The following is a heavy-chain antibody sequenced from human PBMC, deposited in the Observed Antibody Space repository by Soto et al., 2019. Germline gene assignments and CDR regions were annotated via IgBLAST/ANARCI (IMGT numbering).Heavy chain of an antibody. CDR3: ARHQDDRSSGYFVRVRSFDY. Sequence: GASVKVSCKVSGYTLTELSMHWVRQAPGKGLEWMGGFDPEDGETIYAQKFQGRVTMTEDTSTDTAYMELSSLRSEDTAVYYCARHQDDRSSGYFVRVRSFDYWGQGTLVTVSS. D-gene: IGHD3-22*01. J-gene: IGHJ4*02. CDR1: GYTLTELS. V-gene: IGHV1-24*01. CDR2: FDPEDGET.